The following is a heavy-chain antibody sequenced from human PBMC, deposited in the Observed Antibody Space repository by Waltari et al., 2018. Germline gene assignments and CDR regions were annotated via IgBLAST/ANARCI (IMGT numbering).Heavy chain of an antibody. CDR2: IYHSGST. CDR1: GYSISSGYY. D-gene: IGHD5-18*01. Sequence: QVQLQESGPGLVKPSETLSLTCTVSGYSISSGYYWGWIRQPPGKGLEWIGSIYHSGSTYYNPSLKSRVTISVDTSKNQFSLKLSSVTAADTAVYYCARVESSGYSYGYKHWGQGTLVTVSS. V-gene: IGHV4-38-2*02. J-gene: IGHJ1*01. CDR3: ARVESSGYSYGYKH.